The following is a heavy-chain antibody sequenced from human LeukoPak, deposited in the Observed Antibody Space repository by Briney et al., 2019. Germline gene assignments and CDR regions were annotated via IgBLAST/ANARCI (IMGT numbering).Heavy chain of an antibody. D-gene: IGHD5-18*01. CDR1: GFTITSYA. Sequence: GGSLRLSCAASGFTITSYAMSWVRQAPGKGLEWVSVISGSGGSTYSADSVKGRFTLSRDNSQKTLFLQMNSLRAEETAVYCCAKGGAAMVKYYFDYWGQGTLVTVSS. CDR3: AKGGAAMVKYYFDY. J-gene: IGHJ4*02. CDR2: ISGSGGST. V-gene: IGHV3-23*01.